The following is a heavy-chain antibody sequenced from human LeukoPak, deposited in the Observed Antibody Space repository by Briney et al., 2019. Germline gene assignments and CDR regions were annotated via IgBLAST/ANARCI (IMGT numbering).Heavy chain of an antibody. CDR1: VFTFNDYV. Sequence: PGGSLRLSCAASVFTFNDYVASGVRQAPPGGLECVSALVSGLSTYYADYLKDPFTISRDNSRNTLYPQMNTLSAEDTAVYYCAKQARYSNFWSGYLYYFDSWGQGTLVTVSS. J-gene: IGHJ4*02. CDR3: AKQARYSNFWSGYLYYFDS. V-gene: IGHV3-23*01. CDR2: LVSGLST. D-gene: IGHD3-3*01.